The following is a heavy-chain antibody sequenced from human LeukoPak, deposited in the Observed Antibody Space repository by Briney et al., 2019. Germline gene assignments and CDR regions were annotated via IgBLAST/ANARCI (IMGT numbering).Heavy chain of an antibody. J-gene: IGHJ5*02. CDR3: AKGRLRVLVRGVTTPFDP. D-gene: IGHD3-10*01. V-gene: IGHV3-23*01. CDR2: ISGSGGST. CDR1: GFTFSSYA. Sequence: GGSLRLSCAASGFTFSSYAMSWVRQAPGKGLEWVSAISGSGGSTYYAGSVKGRFTISRDNSKNTLYLQMNSLRAEDTAVYYCAKGRLRVLVRGVTTPFDPWGQGTLVTVSS.